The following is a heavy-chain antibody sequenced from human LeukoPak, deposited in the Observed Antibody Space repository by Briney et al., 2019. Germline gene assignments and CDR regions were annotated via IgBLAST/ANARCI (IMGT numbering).Heavy chain of an antibody. J-gene: IGHJ4*02. D-gene: IGHD5-18*01. CDR1: GSSISSSSYY. CDR3: ARLGYSYGYETDY. V-gene: IGHV4-39*07. Sequence: PSETLSLTCTVSGSSISSSSYYWGWIRQPPGKGLEWIGSIYYSGSTYYNPSLKSRVTISVDTSKNQFSLKLSSVTAADTAVYYCARLGYSYGYETDYWGQGTLVTVSS. CDR2: IYYSGST.